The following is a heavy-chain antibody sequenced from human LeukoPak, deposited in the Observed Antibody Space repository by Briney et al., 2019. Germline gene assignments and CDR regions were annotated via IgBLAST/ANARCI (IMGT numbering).Heavy chain of an antibody. V-gene: IGHV4-61*02. D-gene: IGHD1-7*01. J-gene: IGHJ5*02. Sequence: SETLSLTCTVSGGSISSSSYYWNWIRQPAGKGLEWIGRVYTSGNTNYNPSLKSRVTISVDTSKNQFSLKLSSVTAADTAVYYCARETGTRVQGWFDPWGQGTLVTVSS. CDR3: ARETGTRVQGWFDP. CDR1: GGSISSSSYY. CDR2: VYTSGNT.